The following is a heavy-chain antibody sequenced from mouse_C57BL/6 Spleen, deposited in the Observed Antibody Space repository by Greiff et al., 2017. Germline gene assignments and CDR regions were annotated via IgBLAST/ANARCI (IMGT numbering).Heavy chain of an antibody. V-gene: IGHV1-69*01. Sequence: VQLQQPGAELVMPGASVKLSCKASGYTFTSYWMHWVKQRPGQGLEWIGEIDPSDSYTNSNQKFKGKSTLTVDKSSSTAYMQLSSLTSEDSAVYYCARSVDSSGYDAMDYWGQGTSVTVSS. D-gene: IGHD3-2*02. CDR2: IDPSDSYT. CDR1: GYTFTSYW. CDR3: ARSVDSSGYDAMDY. J-gene: IGHJ4*01.